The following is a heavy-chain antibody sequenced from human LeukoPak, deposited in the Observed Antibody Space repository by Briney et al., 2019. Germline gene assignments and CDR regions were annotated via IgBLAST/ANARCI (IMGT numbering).Heavy chain of an antibody. CDR2: INAGNGNT. Sequence: AASVKVSCKASGYTFTSYAMHWVRQAPGQRLEWMGWINAGNGNTKYSQKFQGRVTITRDTSASTAYMELSSLRSEDTAVYYCARKSVAILFNDAFDIWGQGTMVTVSS. D-gene: IGHD2-2*02. CDR3: ARKSVAILFNDAFDI. J-gene: IGHJ3*02. CDR1: GYTFTSYA. V-gene: IGHV1-3*01.